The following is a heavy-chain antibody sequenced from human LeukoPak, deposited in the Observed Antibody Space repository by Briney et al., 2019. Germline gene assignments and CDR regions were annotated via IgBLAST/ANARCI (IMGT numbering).Heavy chain of an antibody. CDR3: ARARVAAKSGYMDV. D-gene: IGHD2-15*01. J-gene: IGHJ6*03. Sequence: GGSLRLSCAASGFTFDDYGMSWVRQAPGKGLEWVSGINWNGGSTGYADSVKGRFTISRDNAKNTLYLQMGSLRDEDLAVYYCARARVAAKSGYMDVWGTGTTVTISS. CDR1: GFTFDDYG. CDR2: INWNGGST. V-gene: IGHV3-20*04.